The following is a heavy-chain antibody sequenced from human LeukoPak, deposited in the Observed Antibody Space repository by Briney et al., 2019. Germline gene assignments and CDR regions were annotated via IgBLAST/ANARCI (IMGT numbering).Heavy chain of an antibody. CDR1: GFNIIDYS. Sequence: GGSLRLSCAASGFNIIDYSMNWVRQAPGKGLVWISHIGISSGNTKYADSVKGRFTISRDKARNSLYLQMNSLRVEDTAMYYCARDHRYAFDNWGHGTLVTVSS. CDR3: ARDHRYAFDN. V-gene: IGHV3-48*01. D-gene: IGHD5-12*01. J-gene: IGHJ4*01. CDR2: IGISSGNT.